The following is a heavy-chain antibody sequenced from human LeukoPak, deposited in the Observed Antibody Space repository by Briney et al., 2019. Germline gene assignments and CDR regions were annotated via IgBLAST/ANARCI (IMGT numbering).Heavy chain of an antibody. D-gene: IGHD6-13*01. CDR3: ARHTDIAPLSSLKY. CDR1: GRPIIIYY. Sequence: SETLSLTCTVSGRPIIIYYWSWLRQTPGKGLEGIGYIYYSGSTNYNPSITSRVTISVDTSKNQFSLKSSSVTAADTAVYYCARHTDIAPLSSLKYWGQGTLVTVSS. J-gene: IGHJ4*02. V-gene: IGHV4-59*08. CDR2: IYYSGST.